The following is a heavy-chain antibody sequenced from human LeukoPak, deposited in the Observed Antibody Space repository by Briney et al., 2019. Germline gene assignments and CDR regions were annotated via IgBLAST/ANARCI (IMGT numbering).Heavy chain of an antibody. Sequence: ASVKVSCKGSGYTFTSYGISWVRQAPGQGLEWMGWISAYNGNTNYAQKLQGRVTMTTDTSTSTAYMELRSLRSDDTAVYYCARDLRWGYDFWSGYLTHEYWGQGTLVTVSS. CDR1: GYTFTSYG. V-gene: IGHV1-18*01. D-gene: IGHD3-3*01. CDR2: ISAYNGNT. J-gene: IGHJ4*02. CDR3: ARDLRWGYDFWSGYLTHEY.